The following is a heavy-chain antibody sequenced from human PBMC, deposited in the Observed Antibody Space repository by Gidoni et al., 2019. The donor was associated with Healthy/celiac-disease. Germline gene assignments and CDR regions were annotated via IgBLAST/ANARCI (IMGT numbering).Heavy chain of an antibody. D-gene: IGHD5-18*01. CDR2: ISWNSGSI. CDR3: AKAITAMVFDY. V-gene: IGHV3-9*01. J-gene: IGHJ4*02. CDR1: GFTFDDYA. Sequence: EVQLVDSGGGLVQPGRSLRLSCAASGFTFDDYAMHWVRQAPGKGLEWVSGISWNSGSIGYADSVKGRFTISRDNAKNSLYLQMNSLRAEDTALYYCAKAITAMVFDYWGQGTLVTVSS.